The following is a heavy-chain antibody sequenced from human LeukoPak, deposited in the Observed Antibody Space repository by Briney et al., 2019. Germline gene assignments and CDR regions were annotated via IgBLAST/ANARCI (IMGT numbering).Heavy chain of an antibody. D-gene: IGHD3-3*01. V-gene: IGHV3-33*01. CDR2: IWYDGSNK. Sequence: GGSLRLSCAASGFTFSSYGMHWVRQAPGKGLEWVAVIWYDGSNKYYADSVKGRFTISRDNSKNTLYLQMNSLRAEDTAVYYCARDVLYVFQRMDVWGQGTTVTVSS. CDR3: ARDVLYVFQRMDV. J-gene: IGHJ6*02. CDR1: GFTFSSYG.